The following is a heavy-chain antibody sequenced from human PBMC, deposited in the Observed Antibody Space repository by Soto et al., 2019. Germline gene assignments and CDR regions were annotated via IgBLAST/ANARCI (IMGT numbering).Heavy chain of an antibody. V-gene: IGHV3-30-3*01. CDR3: ARDPTTSFPYYYYGMDV. Sequence: GGSLRLSCAASGFTFSSYAMRWVRQAPCKGLEWVAVISYYGSNKYYADSVKGRFTISRDNSKNTLYLQMNSLRAEDTAVYYCARDPTTSFPYYYYGMDVWGQGTPLTVSS. J-gene: IGHJ6*02. CDR1: GFTFSSYA. CDR2: ISYYGSNK. D-gene: IGHD1-26*01.